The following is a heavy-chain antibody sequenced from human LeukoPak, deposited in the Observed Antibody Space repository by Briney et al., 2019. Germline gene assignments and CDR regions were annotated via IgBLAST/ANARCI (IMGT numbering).Heavy chain of an antibody. V-gene: IGHV4-39*01. J-gene: IGHJ6*03. D-gene: IGHD1-26*01. CDR3: ARLVGSYYNGYYYYYMDV. CDR2: IYYSGST. CDR1: GGSISSSSYY. Sequence: PSETLSLTCTVSGGSISSSSYYWGWLRQPPGKGLEWIGRIYYSGSTDYNPSTKSRVTISVDTSKNQFSLKLSSVTAADTAVYYCARLVGSYYNGYYYYYMDVWGKGTTVTVSS.